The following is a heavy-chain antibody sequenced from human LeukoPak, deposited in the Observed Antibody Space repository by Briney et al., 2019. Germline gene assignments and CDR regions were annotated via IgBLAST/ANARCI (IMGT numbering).Heavy chain of an antibody. CDR3: ARARPKNYYGSGSYSYFDY. J-gene: IGHJ4*02. CDR2: IYPGDSDT. Sequence: GESLKISGKGSGYSFTSYWIGWVRQMPGKGREWMGIIYPGDSDTRYSPSFQGQVTISADKSISTAYLQWSSLKASDTAMYYSARARPKNYYGSGSYSYFDYWGQGTLVTVSS. V-gene: IGHV5-51*01. CDR1: GYSFTSYW. D-gene: IGHD3-10*01.